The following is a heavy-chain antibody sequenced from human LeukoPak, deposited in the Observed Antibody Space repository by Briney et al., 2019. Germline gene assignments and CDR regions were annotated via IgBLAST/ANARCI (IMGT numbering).Heavy chain of an antibody. Sequence: PSETLSLTCTVSGGSISSYYWSWIRQPPGKGLEWIGYIYYSGSTNYNPSLKSRVTISVDTSKNQFSLRLSSVTAADTAVYYCARGLPDYYDSSGYDYWDQGTLVTVSS. J-gene: IGHJ4*02. CDR1: GGSISSYY. CDR2: IYYSGST. CDR3: ARGLPDYYDSSGYDY. D-gene: IGHD3-22*01. V-gene: IGHV4-59*08.